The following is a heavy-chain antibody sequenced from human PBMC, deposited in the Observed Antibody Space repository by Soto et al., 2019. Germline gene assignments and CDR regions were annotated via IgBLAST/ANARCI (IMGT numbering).Heavy chain of an antibody. CDR3: AXXXGAPNWFDP. Sequence: PGGSLRLSCAASGFTFSDHQMDWVRQAPGKGLEWVGRTRNKANSYTTEYAASVKGRXXXXXXXXXNSLYLQMNSLKTEDXAVYYXAXXXGAPNWFDPWGQGTLVTVSS. CDR1: GFTFSDHQ. V-gene: IGHV3-72*01. J-gene: IGHJ5*02. CDR2: TRNKANSYTT.